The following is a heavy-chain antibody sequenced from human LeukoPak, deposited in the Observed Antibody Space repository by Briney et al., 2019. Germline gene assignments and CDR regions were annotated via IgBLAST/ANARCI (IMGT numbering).Heavy chain of an antibody. CDR3: TTDGNTYGDPHRN. CDR1: GFTFSDAW. J-gene: IGHJ4*02. Sequence: PGGSLRLSCAASGFTFSDAWLSWVRQAPGKGLEWVGRIKSKTYDGTTDYAAPVKDRFTISRDDSKTTLYLQMNTLKTDDTAVYYCTTDGNTYGDPHRNWGQGTLVTVSS. CDR2: IKSKTYDGTT. D-gene: IGHD5-18*01. V-gene: IGHV3-15*01.